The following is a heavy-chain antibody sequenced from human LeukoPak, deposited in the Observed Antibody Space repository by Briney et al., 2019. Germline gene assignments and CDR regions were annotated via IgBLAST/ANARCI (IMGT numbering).Heavy chain of an antibody. V-gene: IGHV3-23*01. CDR2: ISGSGGST. Sequence: GGSLRLSCAASGFTFSSYAMSWVRQAPGKGLEWVSAISGSGGSTYYADSVMGRFTISRDNSKNTLYLQMNSLRAEDTAVYYCAKDHVVVVAALLRYYYDCWGQGTLVTVSS. D-gene: IGHD2-15*01. J-gene: IGHJ4*02. CDR1: GFTFSSYA. CDR3: AKDHVVVVAALLRYYYDC.